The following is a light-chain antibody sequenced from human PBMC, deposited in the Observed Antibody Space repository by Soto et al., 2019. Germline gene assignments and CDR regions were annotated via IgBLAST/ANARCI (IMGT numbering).Light chain of an antibody. CDR2: GAS. CDR1: QSVSSN. Sequence: EIVMTQSPATLSVSPGETVTLSCRASQSVSSNLAWYQQKPGQAPRLLIYGASTRATGIPARFSGSGSGTEFTLAISSLQSEDFAIYYCQKYINWPPTFTFGQGTKLEIK. J-gene: IGKJ2*01. CDR3: QKYINWPPTFT. V-gene: IGKV3-15*01.